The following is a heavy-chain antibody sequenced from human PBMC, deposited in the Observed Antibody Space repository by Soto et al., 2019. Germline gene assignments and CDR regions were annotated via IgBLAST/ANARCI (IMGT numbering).Heavy chain of an antibody. CDR3: ASGHDAYKVRY. CDR2: IYYTGNT. Sequence: QVQLQESGPGLVKPSQTLSLTCTVSGGSISSGGTGSYWTWIRQLPGKGLEWIGYIYYTGNTYYNPSLQNRPTISIDTSENQFSLKLTSVTAADTAVYFCASGHDAYKVRYWGQGTLVTVSS. J-gene: IGHJ4*02. CDR1: GGSISSGGTGSY. D-gene: IGHD1-1*01. V-gene: IGHV4-31*03.